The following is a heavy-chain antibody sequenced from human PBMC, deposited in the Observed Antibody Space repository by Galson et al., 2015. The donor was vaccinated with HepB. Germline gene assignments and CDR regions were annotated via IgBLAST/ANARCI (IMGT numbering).Heavy chain of an antibody. V-gene: IGHV3-23*01. CDR2: ISGSGGST. D-gene: IGHD6-19*01. Sequence: SLRLSCAASGFAFSKYAMTWVRQAPGKGLEWLSIISGSGGSTYDADSVKGRFTISRDNSKNTLYLQMHNLRVDDTALYYCAKDQDETGWMNYYFDSWGQGTLVTVSS. CDR1: GFAFSKYA. CDR3: AKDQDETGWMNYYFDS. J-gene: IGHJ4*02.